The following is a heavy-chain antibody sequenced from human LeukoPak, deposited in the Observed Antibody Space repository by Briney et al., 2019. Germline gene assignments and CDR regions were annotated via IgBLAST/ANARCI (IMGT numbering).Heavy chain of an antibody. V-gene: IGHV1-46*01. CDR1: GYTFTSYY. D-gene: IGHD3-3*01. CDR2: INPSGGST. CDR3: ASWSGYYTGMGY. J-gene: IGHJ4*02. Sequence: ASVKVSCKASGYTFTSYYMHWVRQAPGQGLEWMGIINPSGGSTSYAQKFQGRATMTRDTSTSTVYMELSSLRSEDTAVYYCASWSGYYTGMGYWGQGTLVTVSS.